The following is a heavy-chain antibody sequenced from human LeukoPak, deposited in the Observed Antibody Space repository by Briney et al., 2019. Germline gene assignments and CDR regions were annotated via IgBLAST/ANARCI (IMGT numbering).Heavy chain of an antibody. D-gene: IGHD3-9*01. J-gene: IGHJ4*02. V-gene: IGHV4-34*01. Sequence: SETLSLTCTVSGGSISSYYWSWIRQPPGKGLEWIGEINHSGSTNYNPSLKSRVTISVDTSKNQFSLKLSSVTAADTAVYYCARAHRDILTGAIDYWGQGTLVTVSS. CDR3: ARAHRDILTGAIDY. CDR2: INHSGST. CDR1: GGSISSYY.